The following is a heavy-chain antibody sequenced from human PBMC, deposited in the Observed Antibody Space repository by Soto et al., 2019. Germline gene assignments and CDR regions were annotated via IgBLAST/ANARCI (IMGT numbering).Heavy chain of an antibody. CDR1: GGSISSSIYY. D-gene: IGHD3-10*01. CDR3: ARHYGYGSGSYYYYYGMDV. Sequence: PSETLSLTCTVSGGSISSSIYYWGWIRQPPGKGLEWIGSIYYSGSTYYNPSLKSRVTISVDSSKNQFSLKLSSVTAADTAVYYCARHYGYGSGSYYYYYGMDVWGQGTTVTAP. J-gene: IGHJ6*02. V-gene: IGHV4-39*01. CDR2: IYYSGST.